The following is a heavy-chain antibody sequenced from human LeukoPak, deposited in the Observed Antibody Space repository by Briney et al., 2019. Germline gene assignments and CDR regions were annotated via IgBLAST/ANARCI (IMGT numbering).Heavy chain of an antibody. Sequence: ASVTVSCTASGYTFTSYYMHWVRQAPGQGLEWMGIINPSGGSTSYAQKFQGRVTMTRDTSTSTVYMELSSLRSEDTAVYYCARVGVSNYDYDYWGRGTLVTVSS. CDR2: INPSGGST. J-gene: IGHJ4*02. CDR3: ARVGVSNYDYDY. CDR1: GYTFTSYY. V-gene: IGHV1-46*01. D-gene: IGHD4-11*01.